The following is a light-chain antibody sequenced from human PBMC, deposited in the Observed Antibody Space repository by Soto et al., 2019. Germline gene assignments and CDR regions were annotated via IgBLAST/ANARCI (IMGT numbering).Light chain of an antibody. CDR3: HQRQYWPPIT. CDR2: DAS. CDR1: LSVSVY. J-gene: IGKJ5*01. Sequence: EIVLTQSPGTLSLSPGERATLSCRTSLSVSVYLDWYQQKPGQAPRLLISDASNRATGIPARFSGSGSGTDFTLTISSLEPADFAVYYCHQRQYWPPITFGQGTRLEIK. V-gene: IGKV3-11*01.